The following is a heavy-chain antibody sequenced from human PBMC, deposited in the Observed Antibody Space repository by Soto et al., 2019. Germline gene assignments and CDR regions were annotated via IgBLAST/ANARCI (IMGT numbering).Heavy chain of an antibody. D-gene: IGHD3-3*01. J-gene: IGHJ6*02. CDR1: GFKFCRYN. V-gene: IGHV3-21*01. CDR3: AKDRGRGSPVSGGMDV. Sequence: LRLSCAASGFKFCRYNITWVRQAPGKGLEWVSSISSASNHIFYADSVKGRFTISRDNAKSSLNLQMNSLRAEDTAVYYCAKDRGRGSPVSGGMDVWGQGTTVTVSS. CDR2: ISSASNHI.